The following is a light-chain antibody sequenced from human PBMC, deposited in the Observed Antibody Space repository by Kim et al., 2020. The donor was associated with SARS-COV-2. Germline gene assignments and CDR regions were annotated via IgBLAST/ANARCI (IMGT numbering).Light chain of an antibody. V-gene: IGLV3-1*01. CDR2: QDK. CDR3: QTWGSSSDVV. CDR1: RLGDKY. J-gene: IGLJ2*01. Sequence: SPGQSASLTCSGHRLGDKYTSWYQQKAGQSPVMVIYQDKKRPSGIPERFSGSNSENTATLTISGTQAMDEAVYYCQTWGSSSDVVFGGGTQLTVL.